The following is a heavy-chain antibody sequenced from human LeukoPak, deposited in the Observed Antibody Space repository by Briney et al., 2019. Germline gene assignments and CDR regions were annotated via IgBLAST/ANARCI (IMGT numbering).Heavy chain of an antibody. D-gene: IGHD3-3*01. CDR3: ARGGRDTSEYYDFWSGSNCLYYYYYMDV. V-gene: IGHV4-38-2*02. J-gene: IGHJ6*03. CDR1: GYSISSGYY. Sequence: SETLSLTCTVSGYSISSGYYWGWIRQPPGKGLEWIGSIYHSGSTYYNPSLKSRVTISVDTSKNQFSLKLSSVTAADTAVYYCARGGRDTSEYYDFWSGSNCLYYYYYMDVWGKGTTVTVSS. CDR2: IYHSGST.